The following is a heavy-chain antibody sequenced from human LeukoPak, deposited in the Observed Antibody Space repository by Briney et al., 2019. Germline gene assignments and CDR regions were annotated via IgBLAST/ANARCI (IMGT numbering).Heavy chain of an antibody. V-gene: IGHV5-51*01. CDR3: ARHPYCGGDCYTWNDY. CDR1: GYSFTSYW. Sequence: GESLKISCKGSGYSFTSYWIGWARQMPGKGLEWMGIIYPGDSDTRYSPSFQGQVTISADKSISTAYLQWSSLKASDTAMYYCARHPYCGGDCYTWNDYWGQGTLVTVSS. J-gene: IGHJ4*02. D-gene: IGHD2-21*02. CDR2: IYPGDSDT.